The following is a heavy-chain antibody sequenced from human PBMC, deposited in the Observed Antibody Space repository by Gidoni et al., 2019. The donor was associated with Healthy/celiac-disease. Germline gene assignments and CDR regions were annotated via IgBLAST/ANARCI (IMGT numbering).Heavy chain of an antibody. CDR1: GGSFSGYY. CDR3: ARGRGLLWFGELGAGLGAFDI. J-gene: IGHJ3*02. Sequence: QVQLQQWGAGLLKPSETLSLTCAVYGGSFSGYYWSWIRQPPGKGLEWIGEINHSGSTNYNPSLKSRVTISVDTSKNQFSLKLSSVTAADTAVYYCARGRGLLWFGELGAGLGAFDIWGQGTMVTVSS. V-gene: IGHV4-34*01. D-gene: IGHD3-10*01. CDR2: INHSGST.